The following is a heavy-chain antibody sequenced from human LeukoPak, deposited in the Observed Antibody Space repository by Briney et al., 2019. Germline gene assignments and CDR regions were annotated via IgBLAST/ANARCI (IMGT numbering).Heavy chain of an antibody. CDR3: AMVEPKSGYSYYYYMDV. CDR2: GDYSGGT. V-gene: IGHV4-39*07. CDR1: GDSFTSVTDY. Sequence: SETLSLTCTVSGDSFTSVTDYWAWIRQPPGKGLEWIASGDYSGGTYYNPSLESRVAISVDTSKNQFSLKLSSVTAADTAVYYCAMVEPKSGYSYYYYMDVWGKGTTVTVSS. D-gene: IGHD3-22*01. J-gene: IGHJ6*03.